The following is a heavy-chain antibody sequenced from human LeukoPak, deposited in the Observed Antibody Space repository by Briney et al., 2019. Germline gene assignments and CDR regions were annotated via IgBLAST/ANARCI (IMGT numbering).Heavy chain of an antibody. CDR3: AKDEREWLSSLFDY. Sequence: PGRSLRLSCAASGFTFSSYGMHWVRQAPGKGLEWVAVISYDGSNKYYADSVKGRFTISRENSKNTLYLQMNSLRAEYTAVYYWAKDEREWLSSLFDYWGQGTLVTVSS. CDR2: ISYDGSNK. J-gene: IGHJ4*02. V-gene: IGHV3-30*18. CDR1: GFTFSSYG. D-gene: IGHD3-3*01.